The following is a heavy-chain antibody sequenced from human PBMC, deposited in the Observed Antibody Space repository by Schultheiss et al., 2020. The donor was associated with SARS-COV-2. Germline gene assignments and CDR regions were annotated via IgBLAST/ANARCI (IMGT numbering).Heavy chain of an antibody. D-gene: IGHD2/OR15-2a*01. CDR2: TNPDGSAK. V-gene: IGHV3-7*05. J-gene: IGHJ4*02. CDR1: GFTFSSYW. Sequence: GGSLRLSCAASGFTFSSYWMTWFRQSAGKGLEWVANTNPDGSAKFFVDAVKGRFTVSRDNSKNSLFLQMNNLRAEDTAIYYCVRHQNWAWDSWGQGTLVTVSS. CDR3: VRHQNWAWDS.